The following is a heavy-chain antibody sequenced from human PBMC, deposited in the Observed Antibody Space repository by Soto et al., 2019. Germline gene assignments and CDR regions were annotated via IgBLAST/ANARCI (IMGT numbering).Heavy chain of an antibody. CDR3: ARHRGYGRSKIQLWGSFDY. J-gene: IGHJ4*02. CDR2: IYYSGST. D-gene: IGHD5-18*01. V-gene: IGHV4-39*01. CDR1: GGSISSSSYY. Sequence: QLQLQESGPGLVKPSETLSLTCTVSGGSISSSSYYWGWIRQPPGKGLEWIGSIYYSGSTYYNPSLKSRVTISVDTSKNQFSLKLSSVTAADTAVYYCARHRGYGRSKIQLWGSFDYWGQGTLVTVSS.